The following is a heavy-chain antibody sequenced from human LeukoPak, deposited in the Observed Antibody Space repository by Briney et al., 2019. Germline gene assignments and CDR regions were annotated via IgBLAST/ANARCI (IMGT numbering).Heavy chain of an antibody. V-gene: IGHV4-59*01. CDR2: NDYSGST. CDR1: GGSISSYY. J-gene: IGHJ5*02. Sequence: SETLSLTCTVSGGSISSYYWSWIRQPPGKGLEWIGYNDYSGSTNYNPSLKSRVTISIATSKNQFSLKLSSVTAADTAVYYCARLTGYCSASSCHSLWFDPWGPGTLVTVSS. D-gene: IGHD2-15*01. CDR3: ARLTGYCSASSCHSLWFDP.